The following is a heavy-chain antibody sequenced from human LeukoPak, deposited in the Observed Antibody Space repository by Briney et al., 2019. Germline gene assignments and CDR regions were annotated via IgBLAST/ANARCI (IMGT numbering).Heavy chain of an antibody. J-gene: IGHJ6*03. CDR3: AKVGLADTAFYYYYYYMDV. CDR1: GFTFSSYA. Sequence: RAGGSLRLSCATSGFTFSSYAMSWVRQAPGKGLEWVSGISGRGGSTYYADSVKGRFTISRDNSKNTLYLQMNSLRAEATAVYYCAKVGLADTAFYYYYYYMDVWGKGTTVTVSS. V-gene: IGHV3-23*01. CDR2: ISGRGGST. D-gene: IGHD2-21*02.